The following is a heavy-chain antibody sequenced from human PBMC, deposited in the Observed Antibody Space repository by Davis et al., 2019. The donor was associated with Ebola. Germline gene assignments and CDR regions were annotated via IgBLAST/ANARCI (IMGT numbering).Heavy chain of an antibody. CDR3: ARVDATMVRGVIFYYYGMDV. V-gene: IGHV3-74*01. Sequence: PGGSLRLSCAASGFTFSSYEMNWVRQAPGKGLVWVSRINSDGSSTSYADSVKGRFTISRDNAKNTLYLQMNSLRAEDTAVYYCARVDATMVRGVIFYYYGMDVWGQGTTVTVSS. J-gene: IGHJ6*02. CDR1: GFTFSSYE. CDR2: INSDGSST. D-gene: IGHD3-10*01.